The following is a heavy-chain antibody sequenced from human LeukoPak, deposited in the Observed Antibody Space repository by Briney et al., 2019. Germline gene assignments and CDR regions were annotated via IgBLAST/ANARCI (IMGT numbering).Heavy chain of an antibody. J-gene: IGHJ6*03. Sequence: ASVKVSCKASGYTFTGYYMHWVGQAPGQGLEWMGWINPNSGGTNYAQKFQGRVTMARDTSISTAYMELSRLRSDDTAVYYCARDGSGSYYNPVYYYYYMDVWGKGTTVTVSS. D-gene: IGHD3-10*01. CDR2: INPNSGGT. V-gene: IGHV1-2*02. CDR1: GYTFTGYY. CDR3: ARDGSGSYYNPVYYYYYMDV.